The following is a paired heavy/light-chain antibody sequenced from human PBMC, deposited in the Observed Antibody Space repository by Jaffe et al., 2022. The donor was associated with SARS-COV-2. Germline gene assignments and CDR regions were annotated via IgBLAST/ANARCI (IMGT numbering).Heavy chain of an antibody. CDR2: IYTSGST. V-gene: IGHV4-4*07. CDR1: GGSISSYF. CDR3: ARAGARGYSHAYFDY. J-gene: IGHJ4*02. Sequence: QVQLQESGPGLVKPSETLSLTCTVSGGSISSYFWSWIRQPAGKGLEWIGRIYTSGSTNYNPSLQSRVTMSVDTSKNQFSLTLSSVTAADTAMYYCARAGARGYSHAYFDYWGQGTLVTVSS. D-gene: IGHD5-18*01.
Light chain of an antibody. J-gene: IGLJ1*01. V-gene: IGLV1-51*01. Sequence: QSVLTQPPSVSAAPGQKVTISCSGSSSNIGSNYVSWYQQLPGTAPKLLIFDNNKRPSGIPDRFSGSKSGTSATLGITGLQTGDEADYYCGTWDSSLSTYVFGTGTKVTVL. CDR1: SSNIGSNY. CDR2: DNN. CDR3: GTWDSSLSTYV.